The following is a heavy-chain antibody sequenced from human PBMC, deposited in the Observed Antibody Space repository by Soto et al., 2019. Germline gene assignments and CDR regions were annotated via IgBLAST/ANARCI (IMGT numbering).Heavy chain of an antibody. D-gene: IGHD2-15*01. Sequence: GASVKVSCKASGYTFTGYYMHWVRQAPGQRLEWMGWINPNSGGTNYAQKFQGWVTMTRDTSISTAYMELSRLRSDDTAVYYCAREAYCSGGSCYSLFDYWGQGTLVTVSS. J-gene: IGHJ4*02. CDR1: GYTFTGYY. V-gene: IGHV1-2*04. CDR3: AREAYCSGGSCYSLFDY. CDR2: INPNSGGT.